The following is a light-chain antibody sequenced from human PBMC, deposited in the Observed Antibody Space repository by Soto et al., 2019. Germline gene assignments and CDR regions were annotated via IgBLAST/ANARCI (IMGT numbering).Light chain of an antibody. CDR2: DVT. Sequence: QSALTQPASVSGSPGRSGTISCTGTSSGVGDFNYVSWYQHLPGRAPKLIIYDVTNRPSGISYRFSASKSGRTASLTISGLQAEDEADYYCSSYSSSTTHVVFGGGTKVTVL. CDR3: SSYSSSTTHVV. CDR1: SSGVGDFNY. V-gene: IGLV2-14*03. J-gene: IGLJ2*01.